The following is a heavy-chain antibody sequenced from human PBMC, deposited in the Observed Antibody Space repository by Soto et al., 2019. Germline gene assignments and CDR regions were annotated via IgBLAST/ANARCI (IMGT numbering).Heavy chain of an antibody. V-gene: IGHV3-53*01. Sequence: EVQLVESGGGLIQPGGSLSLSCAVSGFTVSKNYMSWVRQAPGKGLEGVSVIYSGGYTAYGDSVKGRFTISRDNSKNTLVLHMNRLGAHGPAVYYWGTPPGGGGYWGQGTLVTVSS. D-gene: IGHD3-10*01. CDR2: IYSGGYT. J-gene: IGHJ4*02. CDR3: GTPPGGGGY. CDR1: GFTVSKNY.